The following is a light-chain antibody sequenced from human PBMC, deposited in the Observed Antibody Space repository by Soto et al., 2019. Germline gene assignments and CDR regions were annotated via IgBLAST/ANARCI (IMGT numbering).Light chain of an antibody. Sequence: EIVMTHSPATLSVSPWESATLSYRASQSVSSNLAWFQQKPGQAPRLLIYGASTRDTGISARFSGSGSGTEFTLTISSLQSEDFAVYYCQQYNKWPLTFGGGTKVDIK. CDR3: QQYNKWPLT. CDR1: QSVSSN. V-gene: IGKV3-15*01. CDR2: GAS. J-gene: IGKJ4*01.